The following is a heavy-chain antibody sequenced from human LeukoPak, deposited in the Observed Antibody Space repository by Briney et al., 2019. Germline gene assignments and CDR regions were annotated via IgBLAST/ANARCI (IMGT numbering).Heavy chain of an antibody. Sequence: GGSLRLSCAGSGFTCSTIWMSWVRQAPGKGLEWVANIKEDGSQKQYVDSVKGRFTISRDNAKNSLYLQMNSLRAEDTAVYYCVEGNSMDYWGQGTLVTVSS. J-gene: IGHJ4*02. V-gene: IGHV3-7*05. CDR2: IKEDGSQK. CDR3: VEGNSMDY. D-gene: IGHD4-23*01. CDR1: GFTCSTIW.